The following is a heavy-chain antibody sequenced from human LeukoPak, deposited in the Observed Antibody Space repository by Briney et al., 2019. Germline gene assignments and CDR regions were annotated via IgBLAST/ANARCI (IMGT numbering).Heavy chain of an antibody. J-gene: IGHJ4*02. CDR2: IYHSGST. CDR3: ARTFPPYCSGGSCYLDY. V-gene: IGHV4-4*02. D-gene: IGHD2-15*01. CDR1: GGSISSSNW. Sequence: SETLSLTCAVSGGSISSSNWWSWVRQPPGKGLEWIGEIYHSGSTNYNPSLKSRVTISADKSKNQFSLKLSSVTAADTAEYYCARTFPPYCSGGSCYLDYWGQGTLVTVSS.